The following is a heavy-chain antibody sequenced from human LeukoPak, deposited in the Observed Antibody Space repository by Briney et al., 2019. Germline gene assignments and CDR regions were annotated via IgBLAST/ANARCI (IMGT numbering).Heavy chain of an antibody. V-gene: IGHV4-39*07. CDR2: IYYSGST. Sequence: SETLSLTCTVSGGSISSSSYYWGWIRQPPGKGLEWIGSIYYSGSTYHNPSLKSRVTISVDTSKNQFSLKLSSVTAADTAVYYCASMSGYDYFDYWGQGTLVTVSS. CDR1: GGSISSSSYY. J-gene: IGHJ4*02. D-gene: IGHD5-12*01. CDR3: ASMSGYDYFDY.